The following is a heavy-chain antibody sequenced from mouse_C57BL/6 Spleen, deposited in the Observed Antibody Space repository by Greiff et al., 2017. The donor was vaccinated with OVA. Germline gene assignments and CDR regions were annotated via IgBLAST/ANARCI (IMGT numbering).Heavy chain of an antibody. D-gene: IGHD2-4*01. Sequence: DVKLVESGGGLVKPGGSLKLSCAASGFTFSDYGMHWVRQAPEKGLEWVAYISSGSSTIYYADTVKGRFTISRDNAKNTLFLQMTSLRSEDTAMYYCARFGLRAMDYWGQGTSVTVSS. J-gene: IGHJ4*01. CDR2: ISSGSSTI. CDR3: ARFGLRAMDY. V-gene: IGHV5-17*01. CDR1: GFTFSDYG.